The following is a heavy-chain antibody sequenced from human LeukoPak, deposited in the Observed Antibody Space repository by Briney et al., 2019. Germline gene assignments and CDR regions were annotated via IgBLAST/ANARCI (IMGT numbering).Heavy chain of an antibody. D-gene: IGHD4-23*01. CDR1: GGSFSGYY. Sequence: SETLSLTCAVYGGSFSGYYWSWIRQPPGKGLGWIGEINHRGSTNYNPSLKSRATISVDTSKNQFILKVNSVTAADTAVYYCARTTVVTSSAFDIWGQGTLVTVSP. CDR3: ARTTVVTSSAFDI. CDR2: INHRGST. J-gene: IGHJ3*02. V-gene: IGHV4-34*01.